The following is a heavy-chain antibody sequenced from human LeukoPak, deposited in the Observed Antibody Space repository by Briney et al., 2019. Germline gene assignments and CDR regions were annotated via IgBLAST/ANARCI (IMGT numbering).Heavy chain of an antibody. V-gene: IGHV3-74*01. CDR1: GLTFSRYW. CDR2: INSDGSST. J-gene: IGHJ4*02. CDR3: ARVPGKYYFDY. Sequence: GALRLSCAVSGLTFSRYWMHWVRQAPGKGLVWVSRINSDGSSTSYADSVKGRFTISRDNAKNTLYLQMNSLRAEDTAVYYCARVPGKYYFDYWGQGTLVTVSS.